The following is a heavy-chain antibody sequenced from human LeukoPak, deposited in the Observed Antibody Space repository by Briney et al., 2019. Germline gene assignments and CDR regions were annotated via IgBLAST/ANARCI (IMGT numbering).Heavy chain of an antibody. D-gene: IGHD1-1*01. CDR3: ARKTFGTVYVDY. CDR1: GFTFSTYE. J-gene: IGHJ4*02. Sequence: GGSLRLSCATSGFTFSTYEMNWVRQAPGKGLEWVSYISPSGTTIYYAESVKSRFTISRDNAKNSVYLQMNTLRVEDTAVYYWARKTFGTVYVDYWGQGILVTVSS. CDR2: ISPSGTTI. V-gene: IGHV3-48*03.